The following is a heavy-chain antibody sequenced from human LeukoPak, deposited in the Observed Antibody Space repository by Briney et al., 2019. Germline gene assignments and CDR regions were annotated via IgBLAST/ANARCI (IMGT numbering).Heavy chain of an antibody. Sequence: GGSLRHSCAASGFTFSSYWMHWVRQAPGKGLYWVSVIRNDGSNKYSADSVKGRFTISRDNSNNTLYLQMNSLRAEDTAVYYCARVLGSSSWSNPFDYWGQGTLVTVSS. V-gene: IGHV3-33*08. CDR3: ARVLGSSSWSNPFDY. CDR1: GFTFSSYW. J-gene: IGHJ4*02. D-gene: IGHD6-13*01. CDR2: IRNDGSNK.